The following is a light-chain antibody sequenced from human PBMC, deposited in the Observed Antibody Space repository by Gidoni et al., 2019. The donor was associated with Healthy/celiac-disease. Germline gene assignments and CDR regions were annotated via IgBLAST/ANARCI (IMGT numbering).Light chain of an antibody. Sequence: IQMTQSPSSLSASIGDRVTITCPESQNMSNYLNLDQQKPGKAPKHLIYDASNWETGGPSRFSGSGSATEVTFPISSLQHEDIATYYCQQYDNLPSTFGPGTKVEIK. CDR2: DAS. V-gene: IGKV1-33*01. CDR3: QQYDNLPST. J-gene: IGKJ3*01. CDR1: QNMSNY.